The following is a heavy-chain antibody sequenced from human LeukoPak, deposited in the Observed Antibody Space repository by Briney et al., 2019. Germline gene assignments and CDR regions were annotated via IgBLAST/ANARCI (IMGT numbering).Heavy chain of an antibody. CDR1: GGSISSRSYY. J-gene: IGHJ3*02. CDR3: AREPMTTVAPHNDAFDI. Sequence: PSETLSLTCTVSGGSISSRSYYWGWIRQPPGKGLEWIGSIYYSGSTYYNPSLKSRVTISVDTSKNQFSLKLSSVTAADTAVYYCAREPMTTVAPHNDAFDIWGQGTMVTVSS. D-gene: IGHD4-23*01. CDR2: IYYSGST. V-gene: IGHV4-39*07.